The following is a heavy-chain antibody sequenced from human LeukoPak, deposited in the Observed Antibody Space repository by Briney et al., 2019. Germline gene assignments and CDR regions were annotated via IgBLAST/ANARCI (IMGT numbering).Heavy chain of an antibody. D-gene: IGHD3-22*01. CDR2: INPNSGGT. CDR3: ARGGVPSYYDSSGYSDY. Sequence: GASVKVSCKASGYTFTAYYMHWVRQAPGQGLGWMGWINPNSGGTNYAQKFQGRVTMTRDTSISTAYMELSRLRSDDTAVYYCARGGVPSYYDSSGYSDYWGQGTLVTVSS. CDR1: GYTFTAYY. V-gene: IGHV1-2*02. J-gene: IGHJ4*02.